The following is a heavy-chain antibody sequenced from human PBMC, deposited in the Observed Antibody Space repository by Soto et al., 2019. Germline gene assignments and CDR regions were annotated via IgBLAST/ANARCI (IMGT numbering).Heavy chain of an antibody. D-gene: IGHD1-1*01. CDR3: AKPNGRLYFDY. J-gene: IGHJ4*02. CDR1: GGTFSSYA. V-gene: IGHV1-69*13. Sequence: SVKVSCKASGGTFSSYAISWVRQAPGQGPEWMGGIIPIFGTANYAQKFQGRVTITADESTSTAYMELSSLRSEDTAVYYCAKPNGRLYFDYWGQGTLVTVSS. CDR2: IIPIFGTA.